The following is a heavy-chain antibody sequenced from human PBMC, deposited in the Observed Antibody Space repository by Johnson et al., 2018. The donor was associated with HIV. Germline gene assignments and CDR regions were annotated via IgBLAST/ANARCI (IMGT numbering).Heavy chain of an antibody. CDR2: ISSSGSTI. J-gene: IGHJ3*02. CDR1: GFTFSDYY. V-gene: IGHV3-11*04. Sequence: QLVESGGGLVKPGGSLRLSCAASGFTFSDYYMSWIRQAPGKGLEWVSYISSSGSTIYYADSVKGRFTISRDNAKNSLYLQMNSLRAEDTAVYYCASRSYDYVWGSYRAGSAFDIWGQGTMVTVSP. CDR3: ASRSYDYVWGSYRAGSAFDI. D-gene: IGHD3-16*02.